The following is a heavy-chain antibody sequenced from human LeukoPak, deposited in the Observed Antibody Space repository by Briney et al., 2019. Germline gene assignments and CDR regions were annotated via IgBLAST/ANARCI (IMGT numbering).Heavy chain of an antibody. CDR1: GFTFSSYA. D-gene: IGHD5-18*01. V-gene: IGHV3-30-3*01. CDR3: ARDTAMVTKYFDY. J-gene: IGHJ4*02. CDR2: ISYDGSNK. Sequence: PGGSLRLSCAASGFTFSSYAMHWVRQAPGKGLEWVAVISYDGSNKYYADSVKGRFTISRDNSKNTLYLQMNSLRAEDTAVYYCARDTAMVTKYFDYWGQGTLVTVSS.